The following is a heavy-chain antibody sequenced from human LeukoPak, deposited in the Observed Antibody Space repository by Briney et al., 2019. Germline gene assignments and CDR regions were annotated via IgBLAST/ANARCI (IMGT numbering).Heavy chain of an antibody. D-gene: IGHD2-21*01. CDR1: GFPFSPYS. CDR3: AKGDPQSIDFDY. CDR2: ISGSGGST. V-gene: IGHV3-23*01. Sequence: GGSLRLSCAASGFPFSPYSMTWVRQAPGKGLEWVSAISGSGGSTYYADSVKGRSTISRDNSKNTLYLQMNSLRAEDTAVYYCAKGDPQSIDFDYWGQGTLVTVSS. J-gene: IGHJ4*02.